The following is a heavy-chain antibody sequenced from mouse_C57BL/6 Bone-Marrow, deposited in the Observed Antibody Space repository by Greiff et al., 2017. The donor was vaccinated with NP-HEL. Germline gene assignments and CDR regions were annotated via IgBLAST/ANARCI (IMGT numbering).Heavy chain of an antibody. V-gene: IGHV1-18*01. CDR2: INPNNGGT. CDR1: GYTFTDYN. J-gene: IGHJ4*01. CDR3: ARASLRGRGAMDY. D-gene: IGHD1-1*01. Sequence: EVKLQESGPELVKPGASVKIPCKASGYTFTDYNMDWVKQSHGKSLEWIGDINPNNGGTIYNQKFKGKATLTVDKSSSTAYMELRSLTSEDTAVYYCARASLRGRGAMDYWGQGTSVTVSS.